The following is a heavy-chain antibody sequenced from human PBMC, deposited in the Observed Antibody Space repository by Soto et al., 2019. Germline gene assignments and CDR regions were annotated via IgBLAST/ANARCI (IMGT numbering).Heavy chain of an antibody. CDR2: ILPSFGTP. CDR1: GGAFSSYA. V-gene: IGHV1-69*01. J-gene: IGHJ6*02. Sequence: QVQLVQSGVEVKKPGSSVKVSCKASGGAFSSYAISWVRQASEQGLEWMGGILPSFGTPNKAQKFRGRVTITADESTSTVYMEVSSLSSDDTAVYYCARVRAAGYYYYGMDVWGQGTTVTVSS. CDR3: ARVRAAGYYYYGMDV. D-gene: IGHD6-25*01.